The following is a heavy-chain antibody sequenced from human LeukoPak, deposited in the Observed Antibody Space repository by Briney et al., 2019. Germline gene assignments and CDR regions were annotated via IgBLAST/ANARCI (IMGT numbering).Heavy chain of an antibody. J-gene: IGHJ5*02. CDR3: ARETPLRYFDP. Sequence: SETLSLTCTVSGGSLSSYYWSWIRQPPGKGLEWIGYIYYSGSTNYNPSLKSRVTISVDTSKNQFSLNLTSVTAADTAVYYCARETPLRYFDPWGQGTLVTVSS. CDR1: GGSLSSYY. CDR2: IYYSGST. D-gene: IGHD3-9*01. V-gene: IGHV4-59*12.